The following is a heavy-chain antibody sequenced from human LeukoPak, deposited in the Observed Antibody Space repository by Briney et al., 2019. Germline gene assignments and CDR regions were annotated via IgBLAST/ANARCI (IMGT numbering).Heavy chain of an antibody. D-gene: IGHD1-1*01. J-gene: IGHJ4*02. V-gene: IGHV1-18*01. CDR2: INAYNGKT. CDR3: ARDTPQHLKRFDD. Sequence: GASVKVSCKVSGYTFTRFAFSWVRQAPGHGLEWMGRINAYNGKTEYSEKLQGRLTMTTKTSSSTLYLELRSLGSDDTAVYFCARDTPQHLKRFDDWGREPWSPCRQ. CDR1: GYTFTRFA.